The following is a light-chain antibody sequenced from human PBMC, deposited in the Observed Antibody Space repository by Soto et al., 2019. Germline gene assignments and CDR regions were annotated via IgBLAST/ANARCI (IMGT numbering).Light chain of an antibody. Sequence: EIVLTQSPGTLSLSPGERATLSCRASQSVRSNYLAWYQQKPGQAPRLLIYGASSRATGIPDRFSGSGSGTNFPLTINRLEPEDFAVYYGQQYGPSPRTFGQGTKVEIK. CDR3: QQYGPSPRT. V-gene: IGKV3-20*01. CDR2: GAS. J-gene: IGKJ1*01. CDR1: QSVRSNY.